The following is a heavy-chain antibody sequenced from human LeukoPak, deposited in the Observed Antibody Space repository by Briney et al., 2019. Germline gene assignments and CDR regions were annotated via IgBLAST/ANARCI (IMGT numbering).Heavy chain of an antibody. V-gene: IGHV3-23*01. CDR1: GFTFSTSS. CDR2: ISGSGSST. CDR3: AAISRAGDSTFAP. D-gene: IGHD2/OR15-2a*01. J-gene: IGHJ5*02. Sequence: PGGSLRLSCVVSGFTFSTSSMTWVRQAPGKGLEWVSTISGSGSSTFDTDAVKGRFTISRDNSKNTLYLHMNSLRAEDTAVYYCAAISRAGDSTFAPWGQGTLVTVSS.